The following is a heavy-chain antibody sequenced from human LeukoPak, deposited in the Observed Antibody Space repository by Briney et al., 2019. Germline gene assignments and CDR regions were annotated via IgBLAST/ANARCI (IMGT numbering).Heavy chain of an antibody. V-gene: IGHV3-11*01. D-gene: IGHD1-1*01. J-gene: IGHJ6*03. CDR3: ARDVRYNWNDGYYYYYSYMDV. Sequence: GGSLRLSCAASGFTFSDYYMSWIRQAPGKGREWVSYISSSGSTIYYAHSVKGPFPISRDNPNTSLYLQMNTLRAEDTAVYYCARDVRYNWNDGYYYYYSYMDVWGKGTPVTVSS. CDR1: GFTFSDYY. CDR2: ISSSGSTI.